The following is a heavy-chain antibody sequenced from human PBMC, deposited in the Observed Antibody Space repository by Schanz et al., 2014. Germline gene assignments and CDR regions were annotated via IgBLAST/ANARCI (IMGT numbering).Heavy chain of an antibody. V-gene: IGHV3-7*01. J-gene: IGHJ4*02. CDR1: GFPFSYYT. CDR2: IKQDGSEK. CDR3: ARDKGGYYPFDY. Sequence: EVQLVESGGGLIQPGGSLRLSCAVSGFPFSYYTMNWVRQAPGEGLEWVANIKQDGSEKYYVDSVKGRFTISRDNAKNSLYLQMNSLRAEDTAVYYCARDKGGYYPFDYWGQGTLVTVSS. D-gene: IGHD3-3*01.